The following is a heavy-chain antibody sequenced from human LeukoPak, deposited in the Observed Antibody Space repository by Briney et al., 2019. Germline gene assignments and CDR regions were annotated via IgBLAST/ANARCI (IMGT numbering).Heavy chain of an antibody. Sequence: GGSLRLSCAASGFTFSSYSMNWVRQAPGKGLEWVAVISYDGSNKYYADSVKGRFTISRDNSKNTLYLQMNSLRAEDTAVYYCAKEIEAAAGTSFDYWGQGTLVTVSS. CDR1: GFTFSSYS. CDR3: AKEIEAAAGTSFDY. J-gene: IGHJ4*02. CDR2: ISYDGSNK. D-gene: IGHD6-13*01. V-gene: IGHV3-30*18.